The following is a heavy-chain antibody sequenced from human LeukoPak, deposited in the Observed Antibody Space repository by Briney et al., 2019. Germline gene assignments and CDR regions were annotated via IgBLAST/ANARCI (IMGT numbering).Heavy chain of an antibody. V-gene: IGHV1-2*04. Sequence: ASVKVSCKASGYTFTDYYIHWVRQAPGQGLEWMGWINPDSGGTQYAQNYQGLFTMTRDTSITTVYLEMRRLSSDDTAVYYCVRDEADYWGQGTLVTVSS. CDR3: VRDEADY. CDR1: GYTFTDYY. CDR2: INPDSGGT. J-gene: IGHJ4*02.